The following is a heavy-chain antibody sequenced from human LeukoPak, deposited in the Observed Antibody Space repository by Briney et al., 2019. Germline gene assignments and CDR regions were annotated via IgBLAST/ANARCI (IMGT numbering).Heavy chain of an antibody. V-gene: IGHV4-39*01. CDR2: IYYSGST. J-gene: IGHJ6*03. D-gene: IGHD3-16*01. CDR3: ARGDYYYYMDV. Sequence: SETLSLTCTVSGGSVSSTNYYWGWIRQPPGKGLEWIASIYYSGSTYYNPSLKSRVTISVDTSKNQFSLELSSVTAADTAVYYCARGDYYYYMDVWGKGTTVTVSS. CDR1: GGSVSSTNYY.